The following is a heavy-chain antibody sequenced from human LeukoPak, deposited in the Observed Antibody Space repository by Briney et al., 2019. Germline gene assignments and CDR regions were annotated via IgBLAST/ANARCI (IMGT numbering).Heavy chain of an antibody. CDR1: GYSFTSYW. V-gene: IGHV5-51*01. Sequence: GESLKISCKGSGYSFTSYWIGWVRQMPGKGLEWMGIIYPGDSDTRYSPSFQGQVTIPADKSISTAYLQWSSLKASDTAMYYCARLAYCGGDCYPYYYYYGMDVWGQGTTVTVSS. J-gene: IGHJ6*02. CDR3: ARLAYCGGDCYPYYYYYGMDV. D-gene: IGHD2-21*02. CDR2: IYPGDSDT.